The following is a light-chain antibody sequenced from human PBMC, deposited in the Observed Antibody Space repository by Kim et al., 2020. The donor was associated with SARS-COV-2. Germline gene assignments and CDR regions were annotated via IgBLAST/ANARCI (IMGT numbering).Light chain of an antibody. J-gene: IGLJ1*01. Sequence: QSVMTQPASVSGSPGQSITISCTGTSGDIGDSNYVSWYQQHPGKAPKVMLYDVSKWPSGVSSRFSGSKSGNTASLTISGLQAEDEADYYCTSYTSTGTFVFGSGTKVTVL. CDR2: DVS. V-gene: IGLV2-14*03. CDR1: SGDIGDSNY. CDR3: TSYTSTGTFV.